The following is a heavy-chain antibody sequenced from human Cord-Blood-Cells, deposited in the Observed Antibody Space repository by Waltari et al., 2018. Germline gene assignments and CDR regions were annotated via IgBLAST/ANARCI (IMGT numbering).Heavy chain of an antibody. V-gene: IGHV1-69*01. CDR3: ARFYYDSSGYFDY. CDR2: INPIFGTA. Sequence: QVQLVQSGAEVKKPGSSVKVSCKASGGTFSSYAISWVRQAPGQGREGMGGINPIFGTANSARKFQGRVTITADESTSTAYMELSSLRSEDTAVYYCARFYYDSSGYFDYWGQGTLVTVSS. CDR1: GGTFSSYA. D-gene: IGHD3-22*01. J-gene: IGHJ4*02.